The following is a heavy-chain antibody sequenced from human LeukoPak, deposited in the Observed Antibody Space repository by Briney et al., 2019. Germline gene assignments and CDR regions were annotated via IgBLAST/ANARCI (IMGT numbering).Heavy chain of an antibody. Sequence: RAGGCLRLSCAASGFTFSSYSMNWVRQAPGKGLGWVSYISRSSSYIYYADSVKGRFTTSRDNAKNSLYLQMNSLRAEDTAVYYCARPPRQDYYDSSGYPRMYAFDTWGQGTMVTVSS. CDR1: GFTFSSYS. V-gene: IGHV3-21*05. CDR3: ARPPRQDYYDSSGYPRMYAFDT. J-gene: IGHJ3*02. CDR2: ISRSSSYI. D-gene: IGHD3-22*01.